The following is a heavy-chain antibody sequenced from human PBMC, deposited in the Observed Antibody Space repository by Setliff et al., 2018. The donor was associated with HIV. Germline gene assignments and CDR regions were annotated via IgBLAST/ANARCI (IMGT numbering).Heavy chain of an antibody. J-gene: IGHJ6*02. Sequence: KSSETLSLTCTVSGGSISSYYWSWIRQPPGKGLEWIGYIYYSGSTNYNPSLKSRVTISVDTSKNQFSLKLSSVTAADTTVYYCARKLLTRPNYYGMDVWGQGTTVTVSS. D-gene: IGHD2-15*01. CDR1: GGSISSYY. CDR3: ARKLLTRPNYYGMDV. CDR2: IYYSGST. V-gene: IGHV4-59*01.